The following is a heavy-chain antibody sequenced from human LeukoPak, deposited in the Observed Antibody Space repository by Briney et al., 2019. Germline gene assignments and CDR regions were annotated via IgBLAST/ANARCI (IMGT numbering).Heavy chain of an antibody. CDR2: ISSSSSTI. CDR3: ARVGYGDSLDS. J-gene: IGHJ5*01. Sequence: PGGSLRLSCTASEFTFSTYSMNWVRQAPGKGLEWLSYISSSSSTIYYADSVKGRFTNFRDNAKNSLYLQMNSLRAEDTAVYYCARVGYGDSLDSWGRGTLVTVSS. D-gene: IGHD4-17*01. CDR1: EFTFSTYS. V-gene: IGHV3-48*01.